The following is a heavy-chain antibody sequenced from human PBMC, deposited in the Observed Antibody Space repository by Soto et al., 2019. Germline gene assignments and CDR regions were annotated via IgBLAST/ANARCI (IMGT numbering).Heavy chain of an antibody. CDR2: IYYSGST. CDR1: GGSISSSSYY. CDR3: ARPKIALYSGFDH. V-gene: IGHV4-39*01. J-gene: IGHJ5*02. Sequence: QLQLQESGPGLVKPSETLSLTCTVSGGSISSSSYYWGWIRQPPGKGLEWIGSIYYSGSTYYNPSPKSRVTISVDTSKNQFSLKLITVTSADTAVYDCARPKIALYSGFDHGGQGTMVTVSS. D-gene: IGHD3-3*01.